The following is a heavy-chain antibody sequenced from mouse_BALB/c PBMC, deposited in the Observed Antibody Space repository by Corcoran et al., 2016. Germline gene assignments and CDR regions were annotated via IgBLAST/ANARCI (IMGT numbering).Heavy chain of an antibody. Sequence: LVKTGASVKISCKASGYSFTGYYMHWVKRSHGKSLEWIGYISCYNGATSYNQKFKGKATFTVDTSSSTAYMQFNSLTSEDSAVYYCARRDYDFPYFDYWGQGTTLTVSS. D-gene: IGHD2-4*01. CDR2: ISCYNGAT. J-gene: IGHJ2*01. CDR1: GYSFTGYY. V-gene: IGHV1S34*01. CDR3: ARRDYDFPYFDY.